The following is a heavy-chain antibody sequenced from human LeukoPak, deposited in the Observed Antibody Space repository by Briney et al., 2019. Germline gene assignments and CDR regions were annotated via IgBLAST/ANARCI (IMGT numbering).Heavy chain of an antibody. CDR2: INPSGGST. CDR1: GYTFTSYY. V-gene: IGHV1-46*01. J-gene: IGHJ4*02. D-gene: IGHD3-22*01. CDR3: ARANYYDSSGYSLYYFDY. Sequence: ASVKVSCKASGYTFTSYYMHWVRQAPGQGLEWMGIINPSGGSTSYAQKFQGRVTMTRDTSTSTVYMELSSLRSEDTAVHYCARANYYDSSGYSLYYFDYWGQGTLVTVSS.